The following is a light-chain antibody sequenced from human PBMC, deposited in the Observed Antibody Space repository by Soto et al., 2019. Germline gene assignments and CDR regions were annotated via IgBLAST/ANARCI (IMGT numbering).Light chain of an antibody. V-gene: IGKV3-11*01. CDR3: QQRSNWLT. CDR2: DAS. CDR1: QSVSSY. J-gene: IGKJ4*01. Sequence: DIVLSQSPSTLSLSPVERATLSCRASQSVSSYLAWYQQKPGKAPKILIYDASSWATGVPARFSGSGSGTEFTLTISSLEPEDFAVYYCQQRSNWLTFGGGTKVDIK.